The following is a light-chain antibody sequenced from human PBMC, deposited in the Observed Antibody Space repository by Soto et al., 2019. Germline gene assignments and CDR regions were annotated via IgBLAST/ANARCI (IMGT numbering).Light chain of an antibody. CDR3: QSYDTGLTGHVL. CDR2: AAT. J-gene: IGLJ2*01. CDR1: SSNIGAGFD. V-gene: IGLV1-40*01. Sequence: QSVLTQPPSVSGAPGQRVTISCSGNSSNIGAGFDVHWYQQLPGAAPKLLIYAATNRPSGIPDRFSGSKSDTSASLAITGLQIDDEADYYCQSYDTGLTGHVLFGGGTKLTVL.